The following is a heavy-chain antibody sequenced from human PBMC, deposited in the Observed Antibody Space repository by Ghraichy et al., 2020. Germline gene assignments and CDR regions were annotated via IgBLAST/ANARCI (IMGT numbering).Heavy chain of an antibody. V-gene: IGHV3-66*01. CDR2: IYRDGST. CDR3: AKLSGDYFDRSAFYI. Sequence: GGSLRLSCAASGFTVTSKYMNWVRQAPGKGLEWVSIIYRDGSTYHADSVKGRCTISRDSSKNTVYLQMNSLRAEDTAIYYCAKLSGDYFDRSAFYIWGQGTMVTVSS. D-gene: IGHD3-22*01. J-gene: IGHJ3*02. CDR1: GFTVTSKY.